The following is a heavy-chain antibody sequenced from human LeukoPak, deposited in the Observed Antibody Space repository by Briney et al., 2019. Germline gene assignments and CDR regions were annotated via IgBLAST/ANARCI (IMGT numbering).Heavy chain of an antibody. Sequence: GGSLRLSCAASGFTFSSYGMSWVRQAPGKGLEWVSAISGSGGSTYYADSVKGRFTISRDNSKNTLYLQMNSLRAEDTAVYYCAKGIYGSGSYYKEDAFDIWGQGTMVTVSS. CDR1: GFTFSSYG. CDR3: AKGIYGSGSYYKEDAFDI. CDR2: ISGSGGST. D-gene: IGHD3-10*01. J-gene: IGHJ3*02. V-gene: IGHV3-23*01.